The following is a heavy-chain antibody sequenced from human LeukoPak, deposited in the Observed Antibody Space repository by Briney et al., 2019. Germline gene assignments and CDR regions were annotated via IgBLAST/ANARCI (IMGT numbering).Heavy chain of an antibody. CDR1: GGSFSGYY. D-gene: IGHD3-22*01. J-gene: IGHJ4*02. Sequence: SETLSLTCAVYGGSFSGYYWSWIRQPPGKGLEWIGEINHSGSTNYNPSLKSRVTISVDTSKNQFSLKLSSVTAADTAVYYCARDKRASSGYSVDYFDYWGQGTLVTVSS. V-gene: IGHV4-34*01. CDR2: INHSGST. CDR3: ARDKRASSGYSVDYFDY.